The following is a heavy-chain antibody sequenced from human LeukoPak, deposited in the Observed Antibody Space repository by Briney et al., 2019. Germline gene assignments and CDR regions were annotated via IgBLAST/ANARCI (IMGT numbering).Heavy chain of an antibody. V-gene: IGHV3-11*01. CDR2: ISSSGSTI. D-gene: IGHD3-10*01. CDR3: ARDSGRGYGSGSYYFPYYFDY. J-gene: IGHJ4*02. CDR1: GFTLSDYY. Sequence: GGSLRLSCAASGFTLSDYYMSWIRQAPGKGLEWVSYISSSGSTIYYADSVKGRFTISRDNAKNSLYLQMNSLRAEDTAVYYCARDSGRGYGSGSYYFPYYFDYWGQGTLVTVSS.